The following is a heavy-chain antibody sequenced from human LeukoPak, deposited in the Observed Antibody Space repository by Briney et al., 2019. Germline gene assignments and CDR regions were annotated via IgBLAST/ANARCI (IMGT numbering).Heavy chain of an antibody. CDR2: IYTSGST. V-gene: IGHV4-4*07. Sequence: PSETLSLTCTVSGGSISSYYWSWIRQPAGKGLEWIGRIYTSGSTNYNPSLKSRVTMSVDTSKNQFSLKLSSVTAADTAVYYCARDLFDSSGYYHYYFDYWGQGTLVTVSS. CDR1: GGSISSYY. D-gene: IGHD3-22*01. CDR3: ARDLFDSSGYYHYYFDY. J-gene: IGHJ4*02.